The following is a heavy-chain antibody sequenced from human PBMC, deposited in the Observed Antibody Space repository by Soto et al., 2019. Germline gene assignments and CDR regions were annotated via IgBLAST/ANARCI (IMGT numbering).Heavy chain of an antibody. CDR2: ISSSSSTI. CDR1: GFTFSSYS. CDR3: AKGVAAAGPNLFDY. D-gene: IGHD6-13*01. Sequence: GGSLRLSCAASGFTFSSYSMNWVRQAPGKGLEWVSYISSSSSTIYYADSVKGRFTISRDNAKNSLYLQMNSLRAEDTAVYYCAKGVAAAGPNLFDYWGQGTLVTVSS. V-gene: IGHV3-48*01. J-gene: IGHJ4*02.